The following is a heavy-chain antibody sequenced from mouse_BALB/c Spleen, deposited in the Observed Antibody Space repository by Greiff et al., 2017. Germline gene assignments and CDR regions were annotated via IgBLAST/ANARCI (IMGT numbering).Heavy chain of an antibody. Sequence: VQLKESGAELVKPGASVKLSCTASGFNIKDTYMHWVKQRPEQGLEWIGRIDPANGNTKYDPKFQGKATITADTSSNTAYLQLSSLTSEDTAVYYCARKDGNYWFAYWGQGTLVTVSA. CDR2: IDPANGNT. J-gene: IGHJ3*01. D-gene: IGHD2-1*01. CDR1: GFNIKDTY. CDR3: ARKDGNYWFAY. V-gene: IGHV14-3*02.